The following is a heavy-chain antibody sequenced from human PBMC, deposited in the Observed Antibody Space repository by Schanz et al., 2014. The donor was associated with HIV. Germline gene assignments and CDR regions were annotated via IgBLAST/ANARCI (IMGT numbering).Heavy chain of an antibody. Sequence: EVQLVESGGGLVKPGGSLRLSCATSGFTLSSFTMNWVRQAPGKGLEWVSSISTTSTYIYYGDSGKGRFTVSRDNANNSLLLQMDSLRAEDSAVYYCARGTAKYCINGVCSGMDVWGQGTTVTVSS. D-gene: IGHD2-8*01. CDR1: GFTLSSFT. CDR2: ISTTSTYI. J-gene: IGHJ6*02. V-gene: IGHV3-21*01. CDR3: ARGTAKYCINGVCSGMDV.